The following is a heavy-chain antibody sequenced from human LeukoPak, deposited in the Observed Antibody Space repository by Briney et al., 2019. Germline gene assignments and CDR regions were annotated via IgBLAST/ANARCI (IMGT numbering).Heavy chain of an antibody. CDR2: ISAGGGAT. D-gene: IGHD2-8*01. CDR1: GFTFSSYG. V-gene: IGHV3-23*01. J-gene: IGHJ4*02. CDR3: AKQYGTNSALDY. Sequence: GGSLRPSCAASGFTFSSYGLSWVRQAPGKGLEWVSAISAGGGATNYADSVKGRFTISRDNSKNTLYLQMNSLRAEDTAVYYCAKQYGTNSALDYWGQGTLVTVSS.